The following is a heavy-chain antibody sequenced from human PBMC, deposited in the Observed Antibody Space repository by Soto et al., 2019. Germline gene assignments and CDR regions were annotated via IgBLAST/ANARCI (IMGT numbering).Heavy chain of an antibody. J-gene: IGHJ5*02. D-gene: IGHD3-10*01. V-gene: IGHV4-4*02. CDR2: IYHSGST. CDR3: ARDYMVRGVMRWFDP. CDR1: GGSISSSNW. Sequence: QVQLQESGPGLVKPSGTLSLTCAVSGGSISSSNWWSWVRQPPGKGLEGIGEIYHSGSTNYNPSLKSRATISVDKSKNQFSLKLSSVTAADTAVYYCARDYMVRGVMRWFDPWGQGTLVTVSS.